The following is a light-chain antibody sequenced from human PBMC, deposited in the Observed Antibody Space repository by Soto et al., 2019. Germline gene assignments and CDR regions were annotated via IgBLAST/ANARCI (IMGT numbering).Light chain of an antibody. CDR3: SSYTTGNTYV. Sequence: QSVLTQPASVSGSPGQSITISCTGTSSDVGVYNSVSWYQQHPGKVPKLMIYDVSNRPSGLSNRFSGSKSGNTASLTISGLQAEDEADYYCSSYTTGNTYVFGSGTKLTVL. CDR2: DVS. V-gene: IGLV2-14*01. J-gene: IGLJ1*01. CDR1: SSDVGVYNS.